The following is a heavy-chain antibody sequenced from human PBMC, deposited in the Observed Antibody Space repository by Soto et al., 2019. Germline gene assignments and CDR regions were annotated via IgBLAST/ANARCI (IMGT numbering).Heavy chain of an antibody. CDR1: GFTFSSYG. CDR3: AKGGGGY. J-gene: IGHJ4*02. D-gene: IGHD3-10*01. CDR2: ISYDGSNK. V-gene: IGHV3-30*18. Sequence: QVQLVESGGGVVQPGRFLRLSCAASGFTFSSYGIPWVRQAPGKGLEWVAVISYDGSNKYYADSVKGRFTISRDNSKNTLYLQMNSLRAEDTAVYYCAKGGGGYWGQRTLVTVSS.